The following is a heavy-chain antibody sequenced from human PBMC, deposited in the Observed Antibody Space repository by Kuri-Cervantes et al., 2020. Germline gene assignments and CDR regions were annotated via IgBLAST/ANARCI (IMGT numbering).Heavy chain of an antibody. CDR3: VRDISTWGSCWFDS. CDR1: GFTFSDYY. D-gene: IGHD3-16*01. CDR2: ISSSGSTI. V-gene: IGHV3-11*04. Sequence: GGSLRLSCAASGFTFSDYYMSWIRQAPGKGLEWVSYISSSGSTIYYADSVKGRFTISRDNAKNSLYLQMNSPRAEDTAVYYCVRDISTWGSCWFDSWGQGTLVTVSS. J-gene: IGHJ5*01.